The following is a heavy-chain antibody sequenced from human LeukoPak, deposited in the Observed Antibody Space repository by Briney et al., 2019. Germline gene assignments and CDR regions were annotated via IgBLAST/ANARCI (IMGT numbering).Heavy chain of an antibody. J-gene: IGHJ4*02. D-gene: IGHD6-19*01. CDR2: INPSGGST. V-gene: IGHV1-46*01. CDR3: ARDQAVAGLIDY. Sequence: ASVKVSCKASGYTFTSYYMHWVRHAPGQGLEWMGIINPSGGSTSYAQKFQGRVTMTRDTSTSTVYMELSSLRSEDTAVYYCARDQAVAGLIDYWGQGTLVTVFS. CDR1: GYTFTSYY.